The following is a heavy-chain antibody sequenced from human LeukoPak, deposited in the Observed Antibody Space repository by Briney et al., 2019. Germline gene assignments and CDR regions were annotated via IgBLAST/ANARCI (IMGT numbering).Heavy chain of an antibody. CDR1: GYTFTGYY. V-gene: IGHV1-2*06. D-gene: IGHD5-18*01. Sequence: ASVKVSCKASGYTFTGYYMHWVRQAPGQGLEWMGRINPNSGGTNYAQKFQGRVTMTRDTSISTAYMELSRLRSDDTAVYYCARGYSYGRPFAPWGQGTLVTVSS. CDR2: INPNSGGT. J-gene: IGHJ5*02. CDR3: ARGYSYGRPFAP.